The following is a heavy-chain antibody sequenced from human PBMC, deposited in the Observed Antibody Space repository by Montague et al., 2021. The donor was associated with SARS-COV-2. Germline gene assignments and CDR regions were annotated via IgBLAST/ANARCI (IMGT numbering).Heavy chain of an antibody. CDR2: INWNGDST. CDR1: GFIFDDYG. D-gene: IGHD4-17*01. J-gene: IGHJ2*01. CDR3: ARGDGDNRRYFDL. Sequence: SLRLSCAVSGFIFDDYGMSRVRQAPGKGLEWVSGINWNGDSTGYADSVKGRFTISRDNAKNSLYLRMNSLRAEDTALYHCARGDGDNRRYFDLWGRGTLVTVSS. V-gene: IGHV3-20*01.